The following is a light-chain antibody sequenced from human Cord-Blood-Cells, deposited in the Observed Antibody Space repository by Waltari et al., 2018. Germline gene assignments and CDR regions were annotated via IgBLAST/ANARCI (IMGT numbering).Light chain of an antibody. V-gene: IGLV8-61*01. CDR1: TGAVTSGYY. Sequence: QTVVTQEPSLTVSPGGTVTLTCASSTGAVTSGYYPNWFQQTPGQAPRTLIYSTNTRSSGVPDRFSGSILGNKAALTITGAQADDESDYYCVLYMGSGIWVFGGGTKLTVL. CDR3: VLYMGSGIWV. CDR2: STN. J-gene: IGLJ3*02.